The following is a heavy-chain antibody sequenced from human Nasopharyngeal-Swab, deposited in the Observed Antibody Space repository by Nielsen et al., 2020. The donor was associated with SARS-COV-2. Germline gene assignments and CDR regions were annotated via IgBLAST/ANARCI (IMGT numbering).Heavy chain of an antibody. CDR1: GGSISSGDYY. D-gene: IGHD3-22*01. Sequence: SETLSLTCTVSGGSISSGDYYWSWIRQPPEKGLEWIGYIYYSGSTYYNPSLKSRVTISVDTSKNQFSLKLSSVTAADTAVYYCARGSTYYYDSTLSEIDYWGQGTLVTVSS. CDR2: IYYSGST. CDR3: ARGSTYYYDSTLSEIDY. J-gene: IGHJ4*02. V-gene: IGHV4-30-4*01.